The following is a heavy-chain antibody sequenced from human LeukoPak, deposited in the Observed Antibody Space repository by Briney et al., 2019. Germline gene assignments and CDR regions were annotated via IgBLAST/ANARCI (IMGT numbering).Heavy chain of an antibody. CDR3: AKDGISSGWSRYYGMDV. V-gene: IGHV3-30*18. CDR2: ISFDGTDK. D-gene: IGHD6-19*01. Sequence: GGSLRLSCAASAFTFSTKLMHWVRQAPGKGLEWLAFISFDGTDKNYADSVKGRFTISRDNSKNPLHLQMNSLRAEDTAVYYCAKDGISSGWSRYYGMDVWGQGPTVTVSS. J-gene: IGHJ6*02. CDR1: AFTFSTKL.